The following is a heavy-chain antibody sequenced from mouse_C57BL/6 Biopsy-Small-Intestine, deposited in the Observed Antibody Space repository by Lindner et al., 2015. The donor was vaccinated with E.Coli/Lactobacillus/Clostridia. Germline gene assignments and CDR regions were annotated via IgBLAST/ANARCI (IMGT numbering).Heavy chain of an antibody. J-gene: IGHJ2*01. Sequence: VQLQESGAELAKPGASVKLSCKASGYTFTSYWMRWVKRRPGQGLEWIGYINPNNGYTKYNQKFKDKATLTADKSSSTAYMQLSSLTYEDSAVYYCAKEVAHFDYWGQGTTLTVSS. CDR1: GYTFTSYW. CDR2: INPNNGYT. CDR3: AKEVAHFDY. V-gene: IGHV1-7*01. D-gene: IGHD1-1*01.